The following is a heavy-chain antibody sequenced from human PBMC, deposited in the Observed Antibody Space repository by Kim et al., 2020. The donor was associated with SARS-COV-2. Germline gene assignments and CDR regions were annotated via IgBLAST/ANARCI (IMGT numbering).Heavy chain of an antibody. J-gene: IGHJ4*02. CDR2: INHSGST. Sequence: SETLSLTCAVYGGSFSGYYWSWIRQPPGKGLEWIGEINHSGSTNYNPSLKSRVTISVDTSKNQFSLKLSSVTAADTAVYYCVRGRTMVRGVISPLGYWGQGTLVTVSS. V-gene: IGHV4-34*01. D-gene: IGHD3-10*01. CDR1: GGSFSGYY. CDR3: VRGRTMVRGVISPLGY.